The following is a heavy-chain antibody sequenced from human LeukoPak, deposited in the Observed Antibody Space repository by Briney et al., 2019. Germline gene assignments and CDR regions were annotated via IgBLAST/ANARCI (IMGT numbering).Heavy chain of an antibody. J-gene: IGHJ3*02. CDR3: ARAPRGDTMIVVVIPAFDI. V-gene: IGHV1-8*01. D-gene: IGHD3-22*01. CDR2: MNPNSGNT. CDR1: GYTFTSYD. Sequence: ASVKVSCKASGYTFTSYDINWVRQATGQGLEWMGWMNPNSGNTGYAQKFQGRVTMTRNTSISTAYMELSSLRSEDTAVYYCARAPRGDTMIVVVIPAFDIWGQGTMVTVSS.